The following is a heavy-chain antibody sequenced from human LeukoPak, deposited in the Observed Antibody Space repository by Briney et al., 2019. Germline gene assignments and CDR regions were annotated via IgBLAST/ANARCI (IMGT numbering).Heavy chain of an antibody. CDR2: IWYDGSNK. V-gene: IGHV3-33*01. D-gene: IGHD3-10*01. CDR1: GFTFSSYG. Sequence: GGSLRLSCAASGFTFSSYGMHWVRQAPGKGLEWVAVIWYDGSNKYYADSVKGRFTISRDNSKNTLYLQMNSLRAEDTAVYYCARDPYYGSGSYTPAFDYWGQGTLVTASS. CDR3: ARDPYYGSGSYTPAFDY. J-gene: IGHJ4*02.